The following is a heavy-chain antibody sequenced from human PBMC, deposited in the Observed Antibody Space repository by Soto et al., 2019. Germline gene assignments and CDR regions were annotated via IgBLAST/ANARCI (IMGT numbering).Heavy chain of an antibody. CDR2: IDYSGST. Sequence: SETLSLTCPVSGGCISRYYRSWIRQHPGKGLEWTGYIDYSGSTNYNPSLKSRVTISVDTSKNQFSLKLSAVTAADTAVYYCARAGSGSYRVREQFDYWGQGTLVTSPQ. V-gene: IGHV4-59*01. CDR1: GGCISRYY. D-gene: IGHD1-26*01. CDR3: ARAGSGSYRVREQFDY. J-gene: IGHJ4*02.